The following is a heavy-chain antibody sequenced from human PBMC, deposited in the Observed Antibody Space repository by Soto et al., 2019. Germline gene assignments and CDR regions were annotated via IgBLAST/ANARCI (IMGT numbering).Heavy chain of an antibody. CDR1: GGSFSGYY. V-gene: IGHV4-34*01. CDR2: INHSGST. CDR3: ARLVTRYYYGSGSYYQKYYFDY. J-gene: IGHJ4*02. D-gene: IGHD3-10*01. Sequence: SETLSLTCAVYGGSFSGYYWSWIRQPPGKGLEWIGEINHSGSTNYNPSLKSRVTISVDTSKNQFSLKLSSVTAADTAVYYCARLVTRYYYGSGSYYQKYYFDYWGQGTLVTVSS.